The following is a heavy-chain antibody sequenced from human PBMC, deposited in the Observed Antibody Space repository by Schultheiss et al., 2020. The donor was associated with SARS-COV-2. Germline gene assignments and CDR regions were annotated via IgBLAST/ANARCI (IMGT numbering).Heavy chain of an antibody. CDR3: ARGCTESSVYYFDY. J-gene: IGHJ4*02. CDR2: ISGSGGST. CDR1: GFTFSSYA. D-gene: IGHD6-6*01. V-gene: IGHV3-23*01. Sequence: GGSLRLSCAASGFTFSSYAMSWVRQAPGKGLEWVSAISGSGGSTYYADSVKGRFTISRDNSKNTLYLQMNSLRAEDTAVYYCARGCTESSVYYFDYWGQGTLVTVSS.